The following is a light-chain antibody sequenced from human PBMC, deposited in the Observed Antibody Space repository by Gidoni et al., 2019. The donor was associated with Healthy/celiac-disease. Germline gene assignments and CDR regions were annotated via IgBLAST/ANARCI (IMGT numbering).Light chain of an antibody. CDR2: AAS. V-gene: IGKV1-9*01. Sequence: DIQLTQSPSFLSASVGDRVTITCRASQGISSYLAWYQQKPGKAPKLLISAASTLQSGVPSRFSGSGSGTEFTLTISSLQPEDFATYYCQQLNSYPRGITFGPGTKVDIK. J-gene: IGKJ3*01. CDR3: QQLNSYPRGIT. CDR1: QGISSY.